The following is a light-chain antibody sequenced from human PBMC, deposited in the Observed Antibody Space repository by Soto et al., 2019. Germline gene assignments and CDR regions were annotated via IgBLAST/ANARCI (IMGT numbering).Light chain of an antibody. CDR3: SSYTATRTYV. CDR2: GVT. J-gene: IGLJ1*01. Sequence: QSVLTQPASVSGSPGQSVTISCTGTSSDVGGYNYVSWYQQLPGEAPKLIIYGVTDRPSGVSNRFSGSKSGNTASLTVSGLQAEDEGDYYCSSYTATRTYVFGTGNKVT. CDR1: SSDVGGYNY. V-gene: IGLV2-14*01.